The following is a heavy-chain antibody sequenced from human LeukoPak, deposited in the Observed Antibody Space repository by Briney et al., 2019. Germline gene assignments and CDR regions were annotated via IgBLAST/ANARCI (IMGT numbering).Heavy chain of an antibody. J-gene: IGHJ4*02. CDR2: IFYSGST. V-gene: IGHV4-59*01. CDR3: AGGFDSNPDY. Sequence: PSETLSLTCTVSGGSISSYYWSWIRQSPGKGLEWIGYIFYSGSTNYNPSLKSRVTISIDTSKNHFSLKLSSVTAADTAVYYCAGGFDSNPDYWGQGTQVTVSS. CDR1: GGSISSYY. D-gene: IGHD3-16*01.